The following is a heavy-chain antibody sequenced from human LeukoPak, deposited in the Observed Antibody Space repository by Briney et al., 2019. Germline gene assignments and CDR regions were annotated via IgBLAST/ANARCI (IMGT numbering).Heavy chain of an antibody. D-gene: IGHD5-18*01. J-gene: IGHJ5*02. CDR3: ARGVDTAVVTGGYNWFDP. Sequence: PGGSLRLSCAASGFTFSSYSMNWVRQAPGKGLEWVANIKQDGSEKYYVDSVKGRFTISRDNAKNTLYLQMNSLRAEDTAVYYCARGVDTAVVTGGYNWFDPWGQGTLVTVSS. CDR1: GFTFSSYS. CDR2: IKQDGSEK. V-gene: IGHV3-7*01.